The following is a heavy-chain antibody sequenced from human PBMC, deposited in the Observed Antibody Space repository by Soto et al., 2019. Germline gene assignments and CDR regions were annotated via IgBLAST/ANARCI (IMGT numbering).Heavy chain of an antibody. CDR1: GGSISSGGYY. CDR2: IYYSGST. Sequence: QVQLQESGPGLVKPSQTLSLTCTVSGGSISSGGYYWSWIRQHPGKGLEWIGYIYYSGSTYYNPSLKSRVTISVETSKNQCSLKLSSVTAADTAVYYCARAAITGTRAGGRGWFDPWGQGTLVTVSS. J-gene: IGHJ5*02. V-gene: IGHV4-31*03. CDR3: ARAAITGTRAGGRGWFDP. D-gene: IGHD1-20*01.